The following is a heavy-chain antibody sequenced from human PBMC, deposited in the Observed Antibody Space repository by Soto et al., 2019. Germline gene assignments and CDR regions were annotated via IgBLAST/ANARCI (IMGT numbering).Heavy chain of an antibody. CDR3: ARILGGYYPNYYYYGMDV. CDR2: IYYSGST. J-gene: IGHJ6*02. V-gene: IGHV4-59*01. CDR1: GGSISSYY. D-gene: IGHD3-9*01. Sequence: SETLSLTCTVSGGSISSYYWSWIRQPPGKGLEWIGYIYYSGSTNYNPSLKSRVTISVDTSKNQFSLKLSSVTAADTAVYYCARILGGYYPNYYYYGMDVWGQGTTVTVSS.